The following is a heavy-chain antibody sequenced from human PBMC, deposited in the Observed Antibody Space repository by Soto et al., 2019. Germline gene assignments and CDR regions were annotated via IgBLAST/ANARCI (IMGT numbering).Heavy chain of an antibody. V-gene: IGHV5-51*01. CDR2: IYPGDSDT. J-gene: IGHJ3*02. CDR1: GYIFTSYW. Sequence: PGESLKISCKGSGYIFTSYWIGWGLQMPGKGLEWMGIIYPGDSDTRYSPSFQGQVTISADKSISTAYLQWSSLKASDTAMYYCARSPGIQLWYGFHAFDIWGQGTMVTVSS. D-gene: IGHD5-18*01. CDR3: ARSPGIQLWYGFHAFDI.